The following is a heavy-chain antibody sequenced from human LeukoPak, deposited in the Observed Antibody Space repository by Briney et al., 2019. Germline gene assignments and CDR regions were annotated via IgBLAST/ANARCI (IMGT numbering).Heavy chain of an antibody. J-gene: IGHJ4*02. Sequence: SETLSLTCTVSGGSISSYYWSWIRQPPGKGLEWIGSIHYSGSTTYNPSLESPVTISVDTSKNQFSLKLSSVTAADTAVYYCAGRLGSSSTGFDYWGQGTLVTVSS. D-gene: IGHD2-2*01. CDR1: GGSISSYY. V-gene: IGHV4-59*08. CDR3: AGRLGSSSTGFDY. CDR2: IHYSGST.